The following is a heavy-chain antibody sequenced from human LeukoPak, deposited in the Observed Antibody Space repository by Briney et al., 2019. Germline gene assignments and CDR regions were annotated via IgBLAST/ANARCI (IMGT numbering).Heavy chain of an antibody. CDR1: GFTFSSYA. CDR3: AKGGGNVVVPAAILGDY. Sequence: GGSLRLSCAASGFTFSSYAMSWVRQGPGKGLEWVSAISGSGGSTYYADSVKGRFTISRDNSKNTLYLQMNSLRAEDTAVYYCAKGGGNVVVPAAILGDYWGQGTLVTFSS. D-gene: IGHD2-2*01. CDR2: ISGSGGST. J-gene: IGHJ4*02. V-gene: IGHV3-23*01.